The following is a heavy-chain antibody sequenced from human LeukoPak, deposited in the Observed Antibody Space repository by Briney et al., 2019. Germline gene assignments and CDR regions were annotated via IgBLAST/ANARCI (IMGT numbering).Heavy chain of an antibody. CDR3: AQLPTGAY. CDR1: GFTLSSNY. V-gene: IGHV3-66*01. J-gene: IGHJ4*02. Sequence: PGGSLRLSCAASGFTLSSNYMSWVRQAPGKGLEWVSVIYSGVSTYYADSVKGRFTISRDNSKNTLYLQMNSLRVEDTAVYYCAQLPTGAYWGQGTLVTVSS. CDR2: IYSGVST. D-gene: IGHD2-2*01.